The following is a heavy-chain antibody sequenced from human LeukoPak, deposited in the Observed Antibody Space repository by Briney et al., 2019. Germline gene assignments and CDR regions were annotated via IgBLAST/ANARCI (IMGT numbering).Heavy chain of an antibody. CDR3: ARAIAVAGNLARRYYYYMDV. Sequence: GGSLRLSCAASGFTFSSYWMSWVRQAPGKGLEWVAVISYDGSNKYYADSVKGRFTISRDNSKNTLYLQMNSLRAEDTAVYYCARAIAVAGNLARRYYYYMDVWGKGTTVTVSS. V-gene: IGHV3-30-3*01. CDR1: GFTFSSYW. D-gene: IGHD6-19*01. CDR2: ISYDGSNK. J-gene: IGHJ6*03.